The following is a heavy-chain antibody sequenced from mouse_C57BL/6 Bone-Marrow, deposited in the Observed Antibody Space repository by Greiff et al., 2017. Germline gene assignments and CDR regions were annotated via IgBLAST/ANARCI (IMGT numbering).Heavy chain of an antibody. CDR1: GFSLTSYA. D-gene: IGHD2-13*01. J-gene: IGHJ2*01. CDR2: IWTGGCT. V-gene: IGHV2-9-1*01. Sequence: QVQLQQSGPGLVAPSQSLSITCTVSGFSLTSYAISWVRQPPGKGLEWLGVIWTGGCTNYNSALKSRLSISKDNSKSQVFLKMNSLQTDDTARYYCARKGDYYFDYWGQGTTLTVSS. CDR3: ARKGDYYFDY.